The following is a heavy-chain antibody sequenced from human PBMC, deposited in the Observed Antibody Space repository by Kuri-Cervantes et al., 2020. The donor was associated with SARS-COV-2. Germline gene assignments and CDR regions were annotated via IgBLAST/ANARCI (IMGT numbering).Heavy chain of an antibody. CDR1: RFTFSSYD. CDR2: IGTAGDT. J-gene: IGHJ6*02. Sequence: GGSLRLSCAASRFTFSSYDMHWVRQATGKGLEWVSAIGTAGDTYYPGSVKGRFTISRDNAKNSLSLQLNTLRAGDTAVYYCAREGGKDSSGYSYGMDVWGQGTTVTVSS. V-gene: IGHV3-13*01. CDR3: AREGGKDSSGYSYGMDV. D-gene: IGHD3-22*01.